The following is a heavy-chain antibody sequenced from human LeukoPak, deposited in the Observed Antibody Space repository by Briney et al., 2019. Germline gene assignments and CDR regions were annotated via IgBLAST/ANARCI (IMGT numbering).Heavy chain of an antibody. V-gene: IGHV1-24*01. CDR3: ATWGYSSSRNLDY. J-gene: IGHJ4*02. CDR2: FDPEDGET. D-gene: IGHD6-13*01. Sequence: ASVKVSCKVSGYTLTELSMQWVRQAPGKGLEWMGGFDPEDGETIYAQKFQGRVTMTEDTSTDTAYMELSSLRSEDTAVYYCATWGYSSSRNLDYWGQGTLVTVSS. CDR1: GYTLTELS.